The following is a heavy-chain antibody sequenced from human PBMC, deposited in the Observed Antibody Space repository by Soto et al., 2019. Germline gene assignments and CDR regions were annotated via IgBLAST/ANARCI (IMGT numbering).Heavy chain of an antibody. J-gene: IGHJ4*02. CDR3: VFRYRYSYGFDY. V-gene: IGHV3-74*01. Sequence: GGSLRLSCAASGFNFGNFWMYWVRQAPGKGLVCVSRINSDGSSTTYVDSVKGRFTISRDNAKNTLYLQMNSLRAEDTAVYYCVFRYRYSYGFDYWGQGTLVTVSS. CDR1: GFNFGNFW. D-gene: IGHD5-18*01. CDR2: INSDGSST.